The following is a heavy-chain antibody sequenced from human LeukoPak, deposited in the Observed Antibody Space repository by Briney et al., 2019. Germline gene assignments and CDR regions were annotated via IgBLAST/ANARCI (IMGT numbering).Heavy chain of an antibody. CDR3: ARDPPLGYCSSSSCPHLDY. V-gene: IGHV3-21*01. J-gene: IGHJ4*02. CDR1: GFTFSRYS. D-gene: IGHD2-2*01. Sequence: GGSLRLSCAASGFTFSRYSMNWVRQVPGKGLEWVSSISSSSSFIYYADSVKGRFTISRDNAKNSLYLQMNSLRAEDTAVYYCARDPPLGYCSSSSCPHLDYWGQGTLVTVSS. CDR2: ISSSSSFI.